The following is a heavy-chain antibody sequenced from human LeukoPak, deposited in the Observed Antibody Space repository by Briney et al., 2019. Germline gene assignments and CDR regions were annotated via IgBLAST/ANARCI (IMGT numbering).Heavy chain of an antibody. J-gene: IGHJ4*02. CDR1: GFTFSSYS. CDR2: ISSSSSYI. CDR3: ARAASSGQGDY. Sequence: GGSLRLSCAASGFTFSSYSMNWVRQAPGKGLEWVSSISSSSSYISYADSVKGRFTISRDNAKNSLYLQMNSLRAEDTAVYYCARAASSGQGDYWGQGTLVTVSX. D-gene: IGHD6-25*01. V-gene: IGHV3-21*01.